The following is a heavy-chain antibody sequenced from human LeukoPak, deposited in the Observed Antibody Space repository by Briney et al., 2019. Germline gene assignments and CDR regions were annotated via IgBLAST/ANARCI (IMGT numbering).Heavy chain of an antibody. V-gene: IGHV1-58*01. CDR2: IVVGSGNA. D-gene: IGHD1-26*01. CDR3: AAFRFPSYGVEYP. J-gene: IGHJ5*02. Sequence: SVKVSCKASGFTITSSAVQWVRQARGQRLEWIGWIVVGSGNANYAQKFQERVTITRDMSTSTAYMELSSLRSEDTAVYYCAAFRFPSYGVEYPWGQGTLVTVSS. CDR1: GFTITSSA.